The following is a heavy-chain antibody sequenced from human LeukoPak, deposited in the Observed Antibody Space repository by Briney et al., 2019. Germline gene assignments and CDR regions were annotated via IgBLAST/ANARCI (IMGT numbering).Heavy chain of an antibody. J-gene: IGHJ4*02. D-gene: IGHD3-10*01. CDR1: GCTFTSYY. Sequence: AAVKVSCKSSGCTFTSYYMYWVRQAPGQGLEWMGIINPSGGSTSYAQKFQGRVTMTRDTSTSTVYLELSSLRSEDTAVYNCARDSGMVRGTVDYWGQGTLVTVSS. CDR2: INPSGGST. V-gene: IGHV1-46*01. CDR3: ARDSGMVRGTVDY.